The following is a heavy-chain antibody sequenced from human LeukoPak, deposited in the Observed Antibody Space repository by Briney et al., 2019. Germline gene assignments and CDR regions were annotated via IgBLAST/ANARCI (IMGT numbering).Heavy chain of an antibody. CDR3: ARDTHCSSTSCYNAFDI. CDR2: INSDGSST. CDR1: GFTFSSYW. Sequence: GGSLRLSCAASGFTFSSYWMHWVRQAPGKGQVWVSRINSDGSSTSYADSVKGRFTISRDNAKNTLYLQMNGLRAEDTAVYYCARDTHCSSTSCYNAFDIWGQGTMVTVSS. D-gene: IGHD2-2*02. V-gene: IGHV3-74*01. J-gene: IGHJ3*02.